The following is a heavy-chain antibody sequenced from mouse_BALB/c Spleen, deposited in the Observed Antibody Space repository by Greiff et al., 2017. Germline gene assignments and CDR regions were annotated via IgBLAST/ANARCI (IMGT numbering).Heavy chain of an antibody. J-gene: IGHJ2*01. CDR1: GFSLTGYG. Sequence: VMLVESGPGLVAPSQSLSITCTVSGFSLTGYGVNWVRQPPGKGLEWLGMIWGDGSTDYNSALKSRLSISKDNSKSQVFLKMNSLQTDDTARYYCARGGYGNYDYFDYWGQGTTLTVSS. V-gene: IGHV2-6-7*01. CDR2: IWGDGST. CDR3: ARGGYGNYDYFDY. D-gene: IGHD2-10*02.